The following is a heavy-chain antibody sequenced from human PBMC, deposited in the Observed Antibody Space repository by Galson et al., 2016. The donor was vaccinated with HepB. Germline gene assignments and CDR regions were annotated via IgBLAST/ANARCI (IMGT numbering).Heavy chain of an antibody. J-gene: IGHJ2*01. V-gene: IGHV3-53*01. Sequence: SLRLSCAASEFSISSSYMRWVRQAPGKGLEWVAAIYPSGTTYYADSVKGRFSISRDTSKNTLYLQMNSLRAEDTAVYYCARGGSGDYQIWYFDIWGRGALVTVSP. CDR1: EFSISSSY. D-gene: IGHD3-10*01. CDR3: ARGGSGDYQIWYFDI. CDR2: IYPSGTT.